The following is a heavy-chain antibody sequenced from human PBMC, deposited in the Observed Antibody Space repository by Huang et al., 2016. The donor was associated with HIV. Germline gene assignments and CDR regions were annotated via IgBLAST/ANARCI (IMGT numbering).Heavy chain of an antibody. Sequence: EVHLVESGGGLVRPGRSLRLSCAASGFTFRGYWMNWVRQAAVRGLEGVANINLDGSERFDVDSVRGRFTISRDNANNSVSLQLNSVKAEDTGVYYCARGFQAKPGDYWGQGTLVTVSS. CDR2: INLDGSER. CDR1: GFTFRGYW. CDR3: ARGFQAKPGDY. V-gene: IGHV3-7*01. J-gene: IGHJ4*02.